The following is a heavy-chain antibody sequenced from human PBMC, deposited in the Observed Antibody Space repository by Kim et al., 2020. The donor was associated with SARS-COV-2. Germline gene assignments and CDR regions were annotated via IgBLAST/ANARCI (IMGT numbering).Heavy chain of an antibody. CDR3: ASGYAVDDAFDI. CDR1: GGSISSSNW. V-gene: IGHV4-4*02. CDR2: IYHSGST. D-gene: IGHD1-1*01. J-gene: IGHJ3*02. Sequence: SETLSLTCAVSGGSISSSNWWSWVRQPPGTGLEWIGEIYHSGSTNYNPSLKSRVTISVDKPKNQFSLKLSSVTAADTAVYYCASGYAVDDAFDIWGQGTMVTVSS.